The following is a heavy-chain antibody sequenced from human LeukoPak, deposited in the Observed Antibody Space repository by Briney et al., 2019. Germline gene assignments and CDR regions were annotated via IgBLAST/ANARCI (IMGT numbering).Heavy chain of an antibody. Sequence: ASVKVSCKASGYTFTGYYMNWVRQAPGKGLEWMGWINPNSGGTNYAQKFQGWVTMTRDTSISTAYMELSRLRSDDTAVYYCARGALGYYYSSGMDVWGKGTTVTVSS. J-gene: IGHJ6*04. CDR3: ARGALGYYYSSGMDV. CDR1: GYTFTGYY. CDR2: INPNSGGT. V-gene: IGHV1-2*04.